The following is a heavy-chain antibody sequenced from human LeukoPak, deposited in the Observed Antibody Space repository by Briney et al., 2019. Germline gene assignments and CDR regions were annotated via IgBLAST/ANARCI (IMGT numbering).Heavy chain of an antibody. D-gene: IGHD1-7*01. CDR3: GRGHSNWNYLKSRFDP. CDR1: GGSFSGYY. Sequence: SETLSLTCAVYGGSFSGYYWSWIRQPPGKGLEWIGEINHSGSTNYNPSLKSRVTISVDTSKNQFSLKLSSVTAADTAVYYCGRGHSNWNYLKSRFDPWGQGTLVAVSS. CDR2: INHSGST. V-gene: IGHV4-34*01. J-gene: IGHJ5*02.